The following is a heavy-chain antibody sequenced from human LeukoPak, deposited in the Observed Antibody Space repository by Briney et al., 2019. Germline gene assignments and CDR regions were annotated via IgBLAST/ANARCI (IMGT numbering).Heavy chain of an antibody. CDR1: GYTFTGYY. CDR2: VNPNSGGT. V-gene: IGHV1-2*02. CDR3: ARSDYYYYYMDV. Sequence: ASVKVSCKASGYTFTGYYIHWVRQAPGQGLEWMGWVNPNSGGTNYAQKFQGRVTMTRDTSISTAYMELSRLRSHDTAVYYCARSDYYYYYMDVWGKGTTVTVSS. J-gene: IGHJ6*03.